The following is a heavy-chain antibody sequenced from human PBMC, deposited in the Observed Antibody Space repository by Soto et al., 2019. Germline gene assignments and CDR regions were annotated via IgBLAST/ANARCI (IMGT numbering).Heavy chain of an antibody. V-gene: IGHV3-48*03. D-gene: IGHD6-19*01. CDR3: ARIGAGGWDIPFDV. Sequence: PGGSLRLSCAASGFTFNSYEMTWVRQAPGKGLEWISYISDSGHTIHYADSVKGRFTISRDSADNSLYLQMDSLRAEDTAVYYCARIGAGGWDIPFDVWGQGTLVTVSS. CDR1: GFTFNSYE. CDR2: ISDSGHTI. J-gene: IGHJ4*02.